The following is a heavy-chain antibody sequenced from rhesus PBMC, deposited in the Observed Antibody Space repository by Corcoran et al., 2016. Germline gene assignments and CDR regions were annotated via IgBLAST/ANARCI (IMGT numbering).Heavy chain of an antibody. J-gene: IGHJ3*01. Sequence: QVQLQESGPGLVKPSETLSLPCAVSGGSISSSYWCWIRQAPGKGVEGIGRIDSGGSTYYHPSLKSRVPLSVDTSKNQFSLKRSSVSAADTAVYYCARRAYSGSYGDAFDFWGQGLRVTVSS. D-gene: IGHD3-16*01. CDR3: ARRAYSGSYGDAFDF. CDR2: IDSGGST. V-gene: IGHV4S11*01. CDR1: GGSISSSY.